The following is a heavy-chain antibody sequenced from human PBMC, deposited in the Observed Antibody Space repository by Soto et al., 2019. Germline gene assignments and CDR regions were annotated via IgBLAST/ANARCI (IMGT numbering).Heavy chain of an antibody. J-gene: IGHJ4*02. CDR3: ARDRGLGR. CDR2: IYYSGST. CDR1: GGSISSYY. D-gene: IGHD7-27*01. Sequence: QVQLQESGPGLVKPSETLSLTCTVSGGSISSYYWSWIRQPPGKGLEWIGYIYYSGSTNYNPSLKSRVTISVDTSKNQFSLKLSSVTAADTAVYYCARDRGLGRWGQGTLVTVSS. V-gene: IGHV4-59*01.